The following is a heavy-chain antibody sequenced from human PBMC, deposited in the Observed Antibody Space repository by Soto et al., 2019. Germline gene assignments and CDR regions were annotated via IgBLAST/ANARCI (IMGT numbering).Heavy chain of an antibody. CDR3: AKDYEYCISGDCYSDYYDMDV. D-gene: IGHD2-21*02. Sequence: QVQLVESGGGVVQPGTSLRLACATSGFIFSGYGMHRVRQAPGKGLEWVAASSFNGGNKYYVDSGKGRFTISRDSSKNSVYLQMDSLEPEDTAVYYCAKDYEYCISGDCYSDYYDMDVWGQGTTVTVSS. CDR2: SSFNGGNK. J-gene: IGHJ6*02. V-gene: IGHV3-30*18. CDR1: GFIFSGYG.